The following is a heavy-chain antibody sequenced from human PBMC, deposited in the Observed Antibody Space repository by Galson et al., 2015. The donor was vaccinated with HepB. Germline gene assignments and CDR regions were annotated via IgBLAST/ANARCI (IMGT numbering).Heavy chain of an antibody. D-gene: IGHD2-2*01. CDR2: ISWDGGST. Sequence: SLRLSCAASGFTFDDYTMHWVRQAPGKGLEWVSLISWDGGSTYYADSVKGRFTISRDNSKNSLYLQMNSLRTEDTALYYCAKADCSSTSCPFDCWGQGTLVTVSS. J-gene: IGHJ4*02. CDR1: GFTFDDYT. CDR3: AKADCSSTSCPFDC. V-gene: IGHV3-43*01.